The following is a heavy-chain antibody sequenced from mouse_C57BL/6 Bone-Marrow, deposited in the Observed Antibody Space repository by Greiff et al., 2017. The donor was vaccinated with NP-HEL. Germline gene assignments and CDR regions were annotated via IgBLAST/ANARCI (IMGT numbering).Heavy chain of an antibody. CDR2: IRNKANGYTT. Sequence: EVKLMESGGGLVQPGGSLSLSCAASGFTFTDYYMSWVRQPPGKALEWLGFIRNKANGYTTEYSASVKGRFTISRDNSQSILYLQMNALRAEDSATYYCVTWGGYYGSSFFDYWGQGTTLTVSS. CDR1: GFTFTDYY. J-gene: IGHJ2*01. D-gene: IGHD1-1*01. CDR3: VTWGGYYGSSFFDY. V-gene: IGHV7-3*01.